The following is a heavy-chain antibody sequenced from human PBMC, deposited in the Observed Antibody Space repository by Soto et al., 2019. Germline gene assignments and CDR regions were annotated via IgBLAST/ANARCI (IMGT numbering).Heavy chain of an antibody. CDR2: ISTSGGST. CDR1: GFTFSSCA. Sequence: EVQLLESGGGLVQPGGSLGLSCEASGFTFSSCAMSWVRQAPGKGLEWVSGISTSGGSTAYADSVKGRFTISRDNSKNTLYLQMNYLRAEDTAVYYCAKKNPHSSPWGPFDHWGQGALVTVSS. CDR3: AKKNPHSSPWGPFDH. J-gene: IGHJ4*02. V-gene: IGHV3-23*01. D-gene: IGHD7-27*01.